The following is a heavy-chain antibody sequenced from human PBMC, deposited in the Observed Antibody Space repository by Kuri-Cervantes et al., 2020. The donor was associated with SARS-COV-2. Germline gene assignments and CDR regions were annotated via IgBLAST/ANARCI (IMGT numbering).Heavy chain of an antibody. J-gene: IGHJ1*01. D-gene: IGHD1-26*01. Sequence: GESLKISCAASGFTFTSYAIHWVRQAPGKGLEWVAVISDEGSNKYYAASVKGRFTISRDNSKNRLYLQMTSLRTEDTAVYYCARAEYSGTYLGWEYFQHWGQGTLVTVSS. V-gene: IGHV3-30-3*01. CDR1: GFTFTSYA. CDR3: ARAEYSGTYLGWEYFQH. CDR2: ISDEGSNK.